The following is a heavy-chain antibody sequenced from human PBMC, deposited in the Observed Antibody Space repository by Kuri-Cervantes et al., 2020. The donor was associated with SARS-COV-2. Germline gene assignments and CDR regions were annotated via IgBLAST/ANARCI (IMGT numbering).Heavy chain of an antibody. Sequence: ASVKVSCKASGYTFTSYYIHWVRQAPGQGLEWMGIINPSGGSTNYAQKFQGRVTMARDTSTSTVYMELSSLRSEDTAVYYCARPHGYGIYYFDYWGQGTLVTVSS. J-gene: IGHJ4*02. CDR3: ARPHGYGIYYFDY. D-gene: IGHD5-12*01. CDR2: INPSGGST. V-gene: IGHV1-46*01. CDR1: GYTFTSYY.